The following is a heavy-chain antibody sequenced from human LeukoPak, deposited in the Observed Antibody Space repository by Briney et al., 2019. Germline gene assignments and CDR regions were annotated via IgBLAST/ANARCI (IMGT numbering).Heavy chain of an antibody. D-gene: IGHD5-18*01. CDR2: VSYSGST. CDR1: GGSITSGRYY. Sequence: SETLSLTCTLSGGSITSGRYYWTWIRQHPQRGLEWIGYVSYSGSTNYNSSLKSRLTISADTSKNQFYLRLTSVTAADTAVYYCARVLRAASWRSYDYWGQGSLVTVSS. CDR3: ARVLRAASWRSYDY. V-gene: IGHV4-31*03. J-gene: IGHJ4*02.